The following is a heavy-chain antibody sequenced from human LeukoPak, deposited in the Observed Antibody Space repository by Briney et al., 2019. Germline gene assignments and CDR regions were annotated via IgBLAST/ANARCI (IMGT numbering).Heavy chain of an antibody. J-gene: IGHJ6*03. V-gene: IGHV4-61*02. CDR2: IYTSGST. D-gene: IGHD1-14*01. CDR3: ARGNPPGRDYMDV. CDR1: GGSISSGSYY. Sequence: PSETLSLTCTVSGGSISSGSYYWSWIRQPAGKGLEWIGRIYTSGSTNYNPSLKSRVTISVDTSKNQFSLKLSSVTAADTAVYYCARGNPPGRDYMDVWGKGTTVTVSS.